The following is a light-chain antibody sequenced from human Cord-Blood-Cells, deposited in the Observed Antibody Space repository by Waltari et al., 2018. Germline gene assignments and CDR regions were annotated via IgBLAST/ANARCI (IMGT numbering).Light chain of an antibody. CDR2: RNN. CDR3: AAWDDSLSGDV. Sequence: QSVLTQPPSASGTPGPRVTISCSGSSSNIGSNYVYWYQQLPGTAPKLLIYRNNQRPSGVPDRFSGSKSGTSASLAIRGLRSEDEADYYCAAWDDSLSGDVFGTGTKVTVL. CDR1: SSNIGSNY. V-gene: IGLV1-47*01. J-gene: IGLJ1*01.